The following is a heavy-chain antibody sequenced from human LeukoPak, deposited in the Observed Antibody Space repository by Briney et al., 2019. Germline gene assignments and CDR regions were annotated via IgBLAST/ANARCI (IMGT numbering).Heavy chain of an antibody. V-gene: IGHV4-59*01. CDR2: IYYSGST. Sequence: PSETLSLTCTVSGGSISSYYWSWIRQPPGKGLEWIGYIYYSGSTNYNPSPKSRVTISVDTSKNQFSLKLSSVTAADTAVYYCARGRFYGDYYFDYWGQGTLVTVSS. CDR3: ARGRFYGDYYFDY. J-gene: IGHJ4*02. CDR1: GGSISSYY. D-gene: IGHD4-17*01.